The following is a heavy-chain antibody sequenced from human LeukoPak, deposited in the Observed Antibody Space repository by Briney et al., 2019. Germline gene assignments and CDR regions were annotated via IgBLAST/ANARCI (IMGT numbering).Heavy chain of an antibody. V-gene: IGHV5-51*01. CDR3: ARRAYSGSGSSDY. CDR1: GYNFANFW. CDR2: IHPTDSQT. J-gene: IGHJ4*02. Sequence: RGESLKISCYASGYNFANFWIGWVRQMPGKGLEWMGIIHPTDSQTLYSPSFQGQVTISVDRSINTAYLQWSSLKASDTAMYYCARRAYSGSGSSDYWGQGTLVTVSS. D-gene: IGHD3-10*01.